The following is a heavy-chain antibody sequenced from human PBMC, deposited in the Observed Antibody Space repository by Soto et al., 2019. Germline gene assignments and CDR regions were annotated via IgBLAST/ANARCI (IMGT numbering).Heavy chain of an antibody. CDR1: GFTFSSYS. J-gene: IGHJ6*02. CDR3: ASHDDHDYGGNNPIPYGMDV. Sequence: GGSLRLSCAASGFTFSSYSMNWVRQAPGKGLEWVSSISSSSSYIYYADSVKGRFTISRDNAKNSLYLQMNSLRAEDTAVYYCASHDDHDYGGNNPIPYGMDVWGQGTTVTVSS. CDR2: ISSSSSYI. D-gene: IGHD4-17*01. V-gene: IGHV3-21*01.